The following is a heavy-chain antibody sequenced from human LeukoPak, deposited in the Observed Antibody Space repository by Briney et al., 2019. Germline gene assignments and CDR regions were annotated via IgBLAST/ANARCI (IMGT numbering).Heavy chain of an antibody. CDR3: ASIEYYYDSSGHYYPDDY. J-gene: IGHJ4*02. CDR2: INSDGSST. Sequence: GGSLRLSCAASGFTFRSYWMHWVRQAPGKGLVWVSRINSDGSSTSYADSVKGRFTISRDNAKNTLYLQMNSLRAEDTAVYYCASIEYYYDSSGHYYPDDYWGQGTLVTVSS. V-gene: IGHV3-74*01. D-gene: IGHD3-22*01. CDR1: GFTFRSYW.